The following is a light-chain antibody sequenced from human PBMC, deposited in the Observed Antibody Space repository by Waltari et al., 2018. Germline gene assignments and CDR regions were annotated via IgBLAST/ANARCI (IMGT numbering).Light chain of an antibody. Sequence: DIVMTQSPDSLAVSLGERATIHCKSSQSVLYSSNNKNYLPWYQQRPGKPPELLINWSSTRESVVPDRFSGVGSEPDFTLTSSSLQAEDVAVYYCQQYYSTPFTFGPGTKVDIK. CDR3: QQYYSTPFT. CDR2: WSS. CDR1: QSVLYSSNNKNY. V-gene: IGKV4-1*01. J-gene: IGKJ3*01.